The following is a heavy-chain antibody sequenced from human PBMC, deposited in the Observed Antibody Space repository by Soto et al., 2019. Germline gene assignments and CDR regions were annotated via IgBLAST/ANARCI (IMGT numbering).Heavy chain of an antibody. Sequence: EVQLVESVGGLVQPGGSLRLSCAASGFTLSSYWMTWVRQAPGKGLEWVANIKQDGSEKYYVDSVKGRCTISRDNAKNSLYLQMTSLRAEATSVYYCARVSKWPEDAFAIWGQGTMITV. J-gene: IGHJ3*02. CDR3: ARVSKWPEDAFAI. D-gene: IGHD5-12*01. V-gene: IGHV3-7*01. CDR1: GFTLSSYW. CDR2: IKQDGSEK.